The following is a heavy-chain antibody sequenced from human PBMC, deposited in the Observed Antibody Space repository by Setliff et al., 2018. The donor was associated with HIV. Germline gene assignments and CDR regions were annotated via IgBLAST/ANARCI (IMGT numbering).Heavy chain of an antibody. CDR3: VGLGYSFSYRWWFDP. Sequence: SVKVSCKGSGGTFSSYAISWVRQAPGQGLEWMGGIIPIFGPTNYTQKFQGRLTITADESTGTAYMELSSLRSEDTAVYYCVGLGYSFSYRWWFDPWGQGTLVTVSS. CDR1: GGTFSSYA. CDR2: IIPIFGPT. D-gene: IGHD5-18*01. V-gene: IGHV1-69*13. J-gene: IGHJ5*02.